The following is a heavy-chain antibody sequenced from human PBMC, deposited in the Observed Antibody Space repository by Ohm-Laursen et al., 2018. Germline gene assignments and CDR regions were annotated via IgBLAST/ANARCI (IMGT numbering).Heavy chain of an antibody. Sequence: SDTLSLTCTVSGGSISSSSYYWGWIRQPPGKGLEWIGSIYYSGSTYYNPSLKSRVTMSVDTSKNQFSLKLSSVTAADTAVYYCARQGGYGGQRSYFDYWGQGTLVTVSS. D-gene: IGHD4-23*01. J-gene: IGHJ4*02. CDR1: GGSISSSSYY. CDR2: IYYSGST. V-gene: IGHV4-39*07. CDR3: ARQGGYGGQRSYFDY.